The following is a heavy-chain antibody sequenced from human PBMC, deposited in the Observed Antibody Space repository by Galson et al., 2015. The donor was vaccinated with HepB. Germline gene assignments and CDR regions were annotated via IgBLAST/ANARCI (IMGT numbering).Heavy chain of an antibody. V-gene: IGHV3-48*04. CDR1: GFTFSSYS. Sequence: SLRLSCAASGFTFSSYSMNWVRQAPGKGLEWVSCISGNRSSIYYADSVKGRFAISRDNAKKSLSLQMNSLRAEATAVYYCARDVGDFYYYGMDVWGQGTTVTVSS. CDR3: ARDVGDFYYYGMDV. J-gene: IGHJ6*02. D-gene: IGHD1-26*01. CDR2: ISGNRSSI.